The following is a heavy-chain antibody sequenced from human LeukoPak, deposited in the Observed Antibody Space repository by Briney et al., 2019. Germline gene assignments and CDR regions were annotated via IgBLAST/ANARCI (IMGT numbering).Heavy chain of an antibody. CDR3: ARDRGYCSSTSCPSLDY. D-gene: IGHD2-2*01. Sequence: GGSLRLSCAASGFTFSSYWMSWVRQAPGKGLEWVANIKQDGSEKYYVDSVKGRFTISRDNAKNSLYLQMNNLRAEDTAVYYCARDRGYCSSTSCPSLDYWGQGTLVTVSS. CDR1: GFTFSSYW. V-gene: IGHV3-7*03. J-gene: IGHJ4*02. CDR2: IKQDGSEK.